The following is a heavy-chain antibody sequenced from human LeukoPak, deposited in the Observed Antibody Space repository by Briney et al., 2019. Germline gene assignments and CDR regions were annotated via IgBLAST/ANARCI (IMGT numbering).Heavy chain of an antibody. CDR2: IKQDGSEK. J-gene: IGHJ4*02. V-gene: IGHV3-7*01. CDR3: ARKRGYSYGHKDY. D-gene: IGHD5-18*01. CDR1: GFTFSSYW. Sequence: GGSLRLSCAASGFTFSSYWMSWVRQAPGKGLEWVANIKQDGSEKYYVDSVKGRFTISRDNAKNSLYLQMNSLRAEDTAVYYCARKRGYSYGHKDYWGQGTLVTVSS.